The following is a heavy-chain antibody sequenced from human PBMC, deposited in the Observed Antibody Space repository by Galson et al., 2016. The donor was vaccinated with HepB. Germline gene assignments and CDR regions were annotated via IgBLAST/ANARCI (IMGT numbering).Heavy chain of an antibody. V-gene: IGHV4-59*01. D-gene: IGHD3-3*01. CDR2: IFYSGST. Sequence: LSLTCAVSGGSISDYYWSWIRQPPGKGLEYIGYIFYSGSTNYNPSLMSRVTISIDTSKNQFSLNRSSVTAADTAVYYCARGYDFWSVWVSYYMDGWGKGTTVTVSS. CDR1: GGSISDYY. J-gene: IGHJ6*03. CDR3: ARGYDFWSVWVSYYMDG.